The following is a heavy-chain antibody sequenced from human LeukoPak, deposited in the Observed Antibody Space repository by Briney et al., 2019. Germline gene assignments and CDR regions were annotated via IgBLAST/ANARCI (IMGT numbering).Heavy chain of an antibody. CDR3: ARSLPYNYYGSGSYYTAIDY. J-gene: IGHJ4*02. CDR1: GFTFSRYS. D-gene: IGHD3-10*01. CDR2: ISSSSTYI. V-gene: IGHV3-21*01. Sequence: GGSLRLSCAASGFTFSRYSMNWVREAPGGGLEWVSSISSSSTYIYYADSAKGRFTISSDNAKNSLYLQMNSMRAEDTAVYYCARSLPYNYYGSGSYYTAIDYWGQGTLVTVSS.